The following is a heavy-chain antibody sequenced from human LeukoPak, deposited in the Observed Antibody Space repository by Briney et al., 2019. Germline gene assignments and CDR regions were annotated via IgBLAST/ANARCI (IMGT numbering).Heavy chain of an antibody. CDR2: ISYDGSNK. D-gene: IGHD2-2*01. Sequence: PGRSLRLSCAASGFTFSSYAMHWVRQAPGKGLEWVAVISYDGSNKYYADSVKGRFTISRDNSKNTLYLQMNSLRAEDTAVYYCARDSYCSSTSCYARYYYYYYGMDVWGQGTTVTVSS. J-gene: IGHJ6*02. CDR1: GFTFSSYA. V-gene: IGHV3-30-3*01. CDR3: ARDSYCSSTSCYARYYYYYYGMDV.